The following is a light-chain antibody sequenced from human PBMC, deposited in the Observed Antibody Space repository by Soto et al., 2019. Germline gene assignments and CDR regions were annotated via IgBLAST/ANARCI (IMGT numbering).Light chain of an antibody. J-gene: IGKJ1*01. V-gene: IGKV1-27*01. CDR1: QTIRNY. CDR2: AAS. CDR3: QKYNSAPRT. Sequence: DIAMTQSPSSLSASVGDRITITCRASQTIRNYLAWYQQKPGKAPKLLISAASTLQSGVPLRFSGSGSGTDFTLTISSLQPEDVATYYCQKYNSAPRTFGQGTKVEIK.